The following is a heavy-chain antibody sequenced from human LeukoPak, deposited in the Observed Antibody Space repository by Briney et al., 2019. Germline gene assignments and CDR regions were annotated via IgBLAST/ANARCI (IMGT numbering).Heavy chain of an antibody. J-gene: IGHJ4*02. CDR1: GFTFSNYA. D-gene: IGHD4-11*01. V-gene: IGHV3-23*01. CDR2: ISGSGHNT. Sequence: GGSLRLSCPASGFTFSNYAMSWGRQAPGKGLEWVSAISGSGHNTYHADSVKGRFTISRDNSKNTLYLQMNSLRAEDTAVYFCARETPHQSNEPTYFDFWGQGTLVTVSS. CDR3: ARETPHQSNEPTYFDF.